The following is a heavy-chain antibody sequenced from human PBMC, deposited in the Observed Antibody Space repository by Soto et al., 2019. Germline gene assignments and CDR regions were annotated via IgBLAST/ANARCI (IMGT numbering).Heavy chain of an antibody. V-gene: IGHV1-2*02. CDR2: INPNSGGT. Sequence: QVQLVQSGAEVKKPGASVKVSCKASGYTFTGYYMHWVRQAPGQGLEWMGWINPNSGGTNYAQKFQGRVTITTDESTSTAYMELSSLRSEDTAVYYCATYSSPSHYYYYGMDVWGQGTTVTVSS. J-gene: IGHJ6*02. D-gene: IGHD6-6*01. CDR1: GYTFTGYY. CDR3: ATYSSPSHYYYYGMDV.